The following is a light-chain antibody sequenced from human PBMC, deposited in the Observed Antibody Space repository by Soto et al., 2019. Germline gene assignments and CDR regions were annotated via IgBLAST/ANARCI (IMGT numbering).Light chain of an antibody. J-gene: IGKJ1*01. CDR1: QNINSW. Sequence: DIQMTQSPSTLSASVGDRVTITCRASQNINSWLAWYQQKPGKAPKFLIYDASSLENGVPSRFSGSGSGTEFTLTISSLQPDDFATYYCQQYNTYSTFGQGTKGDIK. CDR3: QQYNTYST. CDR2: DAS. V-gene: IGKV1-5*01.